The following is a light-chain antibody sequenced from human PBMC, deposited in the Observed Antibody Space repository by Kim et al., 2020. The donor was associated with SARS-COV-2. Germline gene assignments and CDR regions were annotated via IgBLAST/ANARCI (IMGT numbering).Light chain of an antibody. CDR3: NSLDITAYHTV. CDR2: GKN. J-gene: IGLJ2*01. Sequence: SSELTQDPAVSVALGQTVRITCQGDSLRSYYASWYQPKPGQAPVLVIYGKNNRPSGIPDRFSGSSSGSTASSIITGAPSQDEAAYFCNSLDITAYHTVF. CDR1: SLRSYY. V-gene: IGLV3-19*01.